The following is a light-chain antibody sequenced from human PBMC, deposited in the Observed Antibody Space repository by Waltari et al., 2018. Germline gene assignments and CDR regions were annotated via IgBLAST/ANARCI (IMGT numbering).Light chain of an antibody. CDR1: QSVSRT. CDR3: QHYVRLPVT. Sequence: EIVLTQSPGTLSLSPGERATLSCRASQSVSRTLAWYQQKPGQAPRLLIYGASTRATGIPEMFSGGGSGTDFSLTISRLEPEDFAVYYCQHYVRLPVTFGQGTKVEIK. J-gene: IGKJ1*01. V-gene: IGKV3-20*01. CDR2: GAS.